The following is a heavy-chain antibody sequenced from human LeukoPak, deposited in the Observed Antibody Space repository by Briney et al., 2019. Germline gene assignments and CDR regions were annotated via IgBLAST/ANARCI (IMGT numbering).Heavy chain of an antibody. J-gene: IGHJ4*02. Sequence: GGSLRLSCVASGFIFTDHWMSWVRQAPGKGLDWVANIKEDESAKFYADSVRGRFTISRDNAKNSVYLEMNNLRVEYTAVYYCARAVDVADYWGRGTLVTVSS. CDR3: ARAVDVADY. V-gene: IGHV3-7*01. D-gene: IGHD3-16*01. CDR2: IKEDESAK. CDR1: GFIFTDHW.